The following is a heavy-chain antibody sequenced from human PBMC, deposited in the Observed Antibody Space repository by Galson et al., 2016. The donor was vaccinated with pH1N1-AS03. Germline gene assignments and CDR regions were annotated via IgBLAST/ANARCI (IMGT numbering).Heavy chain of an antibody. CDR1: GFTFSDNH. J-gene: IGHJ4*02. D-gene: IGHD5-12*01. CDR2: ISESGSGT. Sequence: SLRLSCAASGFTFSDNHMSWIRQAPGRGLEYIGYISESGSGTVYRDSVKGRFTISRDNAKNSLYLQMNSLRAEDTAVYYCTRYIGLVALYSWGQGSLVTVSS. V-gene: IGHV3-11*04. CDR3: TRYIGLVALYS.